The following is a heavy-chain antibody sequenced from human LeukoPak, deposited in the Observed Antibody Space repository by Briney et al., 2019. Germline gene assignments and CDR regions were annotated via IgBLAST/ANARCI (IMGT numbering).Heavy chain of an antibody. J-gene: IGHJ4*02. V-gene: IGHV3-74*01. CDR1: GFTFSTFW. CDR3: AKGAAAGDY. Sequence: GWSLRLSCTASGFTFSTFWMSWVRQAPGKGLEWVSRINSDGSSTSYADSVKGRFTISRDNAKNTLYLQMNSLRAEDTAVYYCAKGAAAGDYWGQGTLVTVSS. CDR2: INSDGSST. D-gene: IGHD6-13*01.